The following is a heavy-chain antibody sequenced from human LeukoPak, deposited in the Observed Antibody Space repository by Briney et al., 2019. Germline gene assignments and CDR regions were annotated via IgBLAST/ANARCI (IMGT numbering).Heavy chain of an antibody. V-gene: IGHV3-23*01. D-gene: IGHD6-19*01. CDR3: AKVRVIAVADNGFDY. CDR1: EFTFSSYA. CDR2: ITGSGDSGDRT. J-gene: IGHJ4*02. Sequence: GGSLRLSCAASEFTFSSYAMSWVRQAPGKGLEWVSAITGSGDSGDRTYYADSVKGRFTISRDNSKNTLYLQMNSLRAEDTAVYYCAKVRVIAVADNGFDYWGQGTLVTVSS.